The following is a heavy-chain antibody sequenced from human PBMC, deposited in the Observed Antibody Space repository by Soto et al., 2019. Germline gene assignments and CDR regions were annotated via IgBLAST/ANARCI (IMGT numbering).Heavy chain of an antibody. CDR3: ARRDRSGYSYWLDS. J-gene: IGHJ5*01. CDR1: GGSISDGYY. CDR2: ISYSGST. V-gene: IGHV4-31*03. Sequence: SETLSLTCTVSGGSISDGYYWSWIRQHPGKGLEWIGSISYSGSTSYNPSLKSRLTISVDRSKSQFSLNLSSVTAADTAVYYWARRDRSGYSYWLDSWGQGNLVTV. D-gene: IGHD3-22*01.